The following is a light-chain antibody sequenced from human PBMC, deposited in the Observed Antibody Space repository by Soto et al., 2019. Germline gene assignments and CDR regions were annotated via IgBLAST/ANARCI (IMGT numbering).Light chain of an antibody. CDR1: QDIRNY. CDR2: AAS. CDR3: QKYSTAPLT. J-gene: IGKJ4*01. Sequence: DIQMTQSPSSLSASVGDRVTITCRASQDIRNYLAWYQQRPGKVPKLLIYAASTLQSGVPSRFSGSGSGTDFALTISSLQPEDVGTYYCQKYSTAPLTFVGGTKVEI. V-gene: IGKV1-27*01.